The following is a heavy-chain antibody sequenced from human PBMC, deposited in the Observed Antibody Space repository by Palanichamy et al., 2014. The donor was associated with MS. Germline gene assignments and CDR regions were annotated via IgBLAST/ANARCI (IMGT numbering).Heavy chain of an antibody. J-gene: IGHJ4*02. V-gene: IGHV3-73*01. Sequence: EVQLVESGGGLVQPGGSLKLSCAASGFTFSGSAMHWVRQASGKGPEWVGRIRSKANSYATAYAASVKGRFTISRDDSKNTAYLQMNSLKTEDTAVYHCTASGYDSNNGNYWGQGTLVTVSS. D-gene: IGHD5-12*01. CDR3: TASGYDSNNGNY. CDR2: IRSKANSYAT. CDR1: GFTFSGSA.